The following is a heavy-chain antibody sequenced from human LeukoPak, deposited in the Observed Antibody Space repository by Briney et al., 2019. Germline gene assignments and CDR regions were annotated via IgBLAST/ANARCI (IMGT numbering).Heavy chain of an antibody. D-gene: IGHD5-24*01. Sequence: PGGSLRLSCAASGFTFSNNAMSWIRQPPGKGLEWIGYIYNSGSTNHNPSLRSRVTISVDTSKNQFSLKLSSVTAADTAVYYCAKSWRPRRWPDSFDPWGQGTLVTVSS. CDR3: AKSWRPRRWPDSFDP. V-gene: IGHV4-59*01. J-gene: IGHJ5*02. CDR2: IYNSGST. CDR1: GFTFSNNA.